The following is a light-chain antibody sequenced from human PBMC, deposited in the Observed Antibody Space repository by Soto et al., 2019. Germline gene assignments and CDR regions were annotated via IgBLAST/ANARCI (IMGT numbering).Light chain of an antibody. J-gene: IGLJ1*01. CDR2: EAS. V-gene: IGLV2-18*01. CDR1: STDFVSYNR. CDR3: SLYTSENTCV. Sequence: QSVLTQPPSVSGSPGQSVTISCTGTSTDFVSYNRVSWYQQPPGTAPKLIIYEASNRPSGVPDRFSGSKSGNTASLTISGLQAADEADYYCSLYTSENTCVFGTGTKVTVL.